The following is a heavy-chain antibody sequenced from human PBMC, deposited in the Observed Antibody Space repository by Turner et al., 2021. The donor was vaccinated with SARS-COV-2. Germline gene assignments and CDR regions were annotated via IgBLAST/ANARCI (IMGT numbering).Heavy chain of an antibody. CDR3: ARYDYRLRQGFDV. CDR2: MNAGSGDT. CDR1: GYPFTSYD. D-gene: IGHD1-1*01. V-gene: IGHV1-8*01. Sequence: QVQLVQSGAEVKNPGASVKVYCKASGYPFTSYDINWVRQATGHVPEWVGYMNAGSGDTGHARRFQGRVTLTRDTSINPAYMELSGLSFEDTAIYYCARYDYRLRQGFDVWGQGTKVIVSS. J-gene: IGHJ3*01.